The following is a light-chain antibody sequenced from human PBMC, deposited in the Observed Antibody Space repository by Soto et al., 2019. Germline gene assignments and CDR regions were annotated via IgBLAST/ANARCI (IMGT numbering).Light chain of an antibody. CDR2: RNI. CDR3: ASWDDSLTGVL. J-gene: IGLJ2*01. CDR1: GSNIASNY. V-gene: IGLV1-47*01. Sequence: QSVLTQAPSASGTPGQRVTISCSGSGSNIASNYVYWYRQLPGAAPKLLIFRNIQRPSGVPDRFSGSKSGTSASLAISGLRSEDEADYYCASWDDSLTGVLFGGGTKLTVL.